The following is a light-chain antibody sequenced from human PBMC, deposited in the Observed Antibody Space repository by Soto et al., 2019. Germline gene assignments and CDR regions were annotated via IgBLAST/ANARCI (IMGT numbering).Light chain of an antibody. CDR2: DAS. J-gene: IGKJ1*01. CDR1: QSVGSK. Sequence: EIVMTQSPPTLSVSPGERATLSCRASQSVGSKLAWYQQRPGQAPRLLIYDASNRATGIPARFSGSGSGTDFTLTISRVEPEDFALYYCQQYGTSLWTFGQGTKVDIK. CDR3: QQYGTSLWT. V-gene: IGKV3-20*01.